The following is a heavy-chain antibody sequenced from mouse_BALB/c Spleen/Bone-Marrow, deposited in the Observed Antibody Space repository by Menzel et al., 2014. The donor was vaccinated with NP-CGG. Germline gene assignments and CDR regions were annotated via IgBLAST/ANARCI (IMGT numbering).Heavy chain of an antibody. V-gene: IGHV5-17*02. J-gene: IGHJ4*01. CDR3: ARWRYGYAMDY. CDR2: ISICSSTI. CDR1: GFTFSSFG. D-gene: IGHD2-14*01. Sequence: EVKLMESGGGLVQPGGSRKLSCAAPGFTFSSFGMHWVRQAPEKGLEWVAYISICSSTIYYADTVKGRFTISRDNPKNTLFLQMTSLRSEDTAMYYCARWRYGYAMDYWGQGTSVTVSS.